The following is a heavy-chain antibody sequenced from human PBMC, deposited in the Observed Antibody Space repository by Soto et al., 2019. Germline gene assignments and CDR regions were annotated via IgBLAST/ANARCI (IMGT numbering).Heavy chain of an antibody. CDR3: ARLSRGGTSPACYFDY. Sequence: EVQLVQSGAEVRKSGESLKISCKGSGYTFTNYWIAWVRQMSGKGLEWMGSIYPGDSDTRYSPSFRGQVTISADKSISTAYLQWSSLKASDSAMFYCARLSRGGTSPACYFDYWGQGALVTVSS. J-gene: IGHJ4*02. V-gene: IGHV5-51*01. CDR2: IYPGDSDT. CDR1: GYTFTNYW.